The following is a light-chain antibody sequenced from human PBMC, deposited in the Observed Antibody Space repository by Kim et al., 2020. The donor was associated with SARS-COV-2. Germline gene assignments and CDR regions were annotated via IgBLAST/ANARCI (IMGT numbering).Light chain of an antibody. CDR2: LEGSGSY. J-gene: IGLJ1*01. CDR1: SGHSSYI. V-gene: IGLV4-60*03. CDR3: ETWDSNTHV. Sequence: SVRLTCTLSSGHSSYIIAWHQQQPGKAPRYLMKLEGSGSYNKGSGVPDRFSGSSSGADRYLTISNLQSEDEADYYCETWDSNTHVFGTGTKVTVL.